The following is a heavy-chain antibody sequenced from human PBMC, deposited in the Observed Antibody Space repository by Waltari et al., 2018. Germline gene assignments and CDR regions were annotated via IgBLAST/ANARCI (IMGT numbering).Heavy chain of an antibody. Sequence: QLQLQESGPGLVKPSETLSLTCTVSGGSISSRSYYWGWIRQPPGKGLEWIRSIYYSWSTYYNPSLKSRFTISVDTSKNQFSLKLSSVTAADTAVYYCASRYNWNDGAFDIWGQGTMVTVSS. CDR3: ASRYNWNDGAFDI. CDR2: IYYSWST. D-gene: IGHD1-1*01. CDR1: GGSISSRSYY. V-gene: IGHV4-39*01. J-gene: IGHJ3*02.